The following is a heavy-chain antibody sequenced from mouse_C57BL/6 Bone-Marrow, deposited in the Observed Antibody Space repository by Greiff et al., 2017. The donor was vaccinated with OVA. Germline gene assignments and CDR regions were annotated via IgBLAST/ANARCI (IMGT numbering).Heavy chain of an antibody. CDR1: GYTFTSYW. CDR2: IYPSDSET. Sequence: QVQLQQPGAELVRPGSSVKLSCKASGYTFTSYWMEWVKQRPGQGLEWIGNIYPSDSETHYNQKFKDKATLTVDKSSSTAYMQLSSLTSEDSAVYYCARGADSSYPHWYFDVWGTGTTVTVSS. J-gene: IGHJ1*03. CDR3: ARGADSSYPHWYFDV. D-gene: IGHD1-1*01. V-gene: IGHV1-61*01.